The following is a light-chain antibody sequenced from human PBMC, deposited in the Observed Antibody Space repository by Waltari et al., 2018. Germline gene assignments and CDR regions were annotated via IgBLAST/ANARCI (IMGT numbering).Light chain of an antibody. Sequence: QAVLTQPSSLSASPGASARLTCTLHSGINVADRKIYWYQQKPGRPPQYPLRLRSDLDKQQASGRPSRFSGSKDASANAGILLISGLQSEDEADYYCMIWHNSASVFGGGTTLTVL. V-gene: IGLV5-45*03. CDR2: LRSDLDK. CDR1: SGINVADRK. J-gene: IGLJ2*01. CDR3: MIWHNSASV.